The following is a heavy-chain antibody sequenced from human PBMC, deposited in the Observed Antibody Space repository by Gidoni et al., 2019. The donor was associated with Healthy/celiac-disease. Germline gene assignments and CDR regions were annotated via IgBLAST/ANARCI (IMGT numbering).Heavy chain of an antibody. Sequence: EVQLVQSRAEVKKPGESLRISCKGSGYSFTSYWTSWLRQMPGKGMEWMGRIDPRDSYPNYSPSFQGHVTISADKSISTSYLQWSSLKASNTAMYYCARLPHYDFWSGSWGQGTLVTVSS. V-gene: IGHV5-10-1*01. J-gene: IGHJ5*02. CDR2: IDPRDSYP. CDR3: ARLPHYDFWSGS. D-gene: IGHD3-3*01. CDR1: GYSFTSYW.